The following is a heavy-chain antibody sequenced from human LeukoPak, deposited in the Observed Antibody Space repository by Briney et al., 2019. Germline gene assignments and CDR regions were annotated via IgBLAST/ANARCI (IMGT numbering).Heavy chain of an antibody. CDR2: ISSSGSTI. CDR1: GFTFGSYE. V-gene: IGHV3-48*03. J-gene: IGHJ4*02. Sequence: PGGSLRLSCAASGFTFGSYEMNWVRQAPGKGLEWVSYISSSGSTIYYADSVKGRFTISRDNAKNSLYLQMNSLRAEDTAVYYCARGSHAGYSYGPFDYWGQGTLVTVSS. D-gene: IGHD5-18*01. CDR3: ARGSHAGYSYGPFDY.